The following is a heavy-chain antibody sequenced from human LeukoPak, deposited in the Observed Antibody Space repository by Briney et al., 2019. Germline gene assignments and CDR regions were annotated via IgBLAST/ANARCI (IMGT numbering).Heavy chain of an antibody. D-gene: IGHD3-22*01. V-gene: IGHV3-53*01. Sequence: PGGSLRVSCAASGFTVSSNYMSWVRQAPGKGLEWVSVIYSGGSTYYADSVKGRFTISRVNSKNTLYLQMNSLRAEDTAVYYCARTTYYYDSSGYFDYWGQGTLVTVSS. CDR2: IYSGGST. CDR1: GFTVSSNY. J-gene: IGHJ4*02. CDR3: ARTTYYYDSSGYFDY.